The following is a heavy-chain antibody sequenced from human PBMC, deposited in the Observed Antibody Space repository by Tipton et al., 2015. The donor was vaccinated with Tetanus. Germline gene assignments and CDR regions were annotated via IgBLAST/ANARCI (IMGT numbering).Heavy chain of an antibody. CDR1: GFIFSSYG. Sequence: CAASGFIFSSYGIHWVRQAPGKGLEWVAVSWYDGTDKYYADSVKGRFTISRDNSKNTLYLQMNSLRVEDTAVYYCAREADCSGGSCFSGGFDNWGQGTQVTVSS. CDR3: AREADCSGGSCFSGGFDN. CDR2: SWYDGTDK. V-gene: IGHV3-33*01. D-gene: IGHD2-15*01. J-gene: IGHJ4*02.